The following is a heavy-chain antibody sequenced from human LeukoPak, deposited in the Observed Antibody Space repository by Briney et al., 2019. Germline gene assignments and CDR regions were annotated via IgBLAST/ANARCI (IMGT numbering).Heavy chain of an antibody. CDR3: ASQGVAAAGNEFDY. D-gene: IGHD6-13*01. J-gene: IGHJ4*02. CDR2: IYYSGST. Sequence: SETLSLTCTVSGGSISSYYWSWIRQPPGKGLEWIGYIYYSGSTNYNPSLKSRVTISVDTSKNQFSLKLSSVTAADTAVYYCASQGVAAAGNEFDYWGQGTLVTVSS. V-gene: IGHV4-59*01. CDR1: GGSISSYY.